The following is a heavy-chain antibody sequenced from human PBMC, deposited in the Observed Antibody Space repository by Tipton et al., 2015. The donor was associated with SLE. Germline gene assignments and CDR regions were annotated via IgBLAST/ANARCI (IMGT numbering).Heavy chain of an antibody. V-gene: IGHV4-59*03. D-gene: IGHD5-18*01. Sequence: TLSLTCSVSGGSTTRFYWSWIRQPPGKTMEWIGYVYYSGNTNYNPSLKSRVTISMDTSKNQVSLRLNSVTAADTAVYYCAKGYGMGNYYYMDVWGKGTSVTVSS. CDR1: GGSTTRFY. CDR3: AKGYGMGNYYYMDV. CDR2: VYYSGNT. J-gene: IGHJ6*03.